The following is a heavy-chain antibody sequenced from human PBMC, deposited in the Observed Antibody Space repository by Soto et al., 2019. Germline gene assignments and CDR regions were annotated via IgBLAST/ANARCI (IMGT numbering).Heavy chain of an antibody. CDR2: INWNGGST. J-gene: IGHJ4*02. Sequence: SGGSLRLSCAASGFTFDDYGMSWVRQAPGKGLEWVSGINWNGGSTGYADSVKGRFTISRDNAKNSLYLQMNSLRAEDTALYYCARAIDSSGWFPFDYWGQGTLVTVSS. CDR1: GFTFDDYG. CDR3: ARAIDSSGWFPFDY. V-gene: IGHV3-20*04. D-gene: IGHD6-19*01.